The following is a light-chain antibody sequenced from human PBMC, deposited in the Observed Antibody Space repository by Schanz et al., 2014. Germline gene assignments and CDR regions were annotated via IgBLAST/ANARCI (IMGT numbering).Light chain of an antibody. CDR3: QHYSLSPL. CDR1: QSVSRSY. J-gene: IGKJ1*01. V-gene: IGKV3-20*01. Sequence: EIVLTQSPGTLSLSPGERATLSCRASQSVSRSYIAWYQQKPGQAPRLVIYETSNRASGIPDRFSGSGSGTDFTLTISRLEPEDFAVYYCQHYSLSPLFGQGTKVDI. CDR2: ETS.